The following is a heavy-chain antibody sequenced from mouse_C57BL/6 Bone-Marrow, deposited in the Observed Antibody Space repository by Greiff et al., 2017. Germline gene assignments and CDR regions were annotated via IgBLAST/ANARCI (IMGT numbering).Heavy chain of an antibody. CDR3: SRVPIYYYGSAWFAY. Sequence: VKLQQSGAELARPGASVKLSCKASGYTFTSYGISWVKQRTGQGLEWIGEIYPRSGNTYYNEKFKGKATLTADKSSSTAYMELRSLTSEDSAVYFCSRVPIYYYGSAWFAYWGQGTLVTVSA. CDR1: GYTFTSYG. D-gene: IGHD1-1*01. J-gene: IGHJ3*01. CDR2: IYPRSGNT. V-gene: IGHV1-81*01.